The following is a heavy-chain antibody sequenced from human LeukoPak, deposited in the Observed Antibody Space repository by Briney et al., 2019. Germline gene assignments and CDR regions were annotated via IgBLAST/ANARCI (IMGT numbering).Heavy chain of an antibody. J-gene: IGHJ5*02. CDR1: GGSISSSSYY. CDR3: ARQADDFWSGYYNWFDP. D-gene: IGHD3-3*01. Sequence: SETLSLTCTVSGGSISSSSYYWGWIRQPPGKGLEWIGSIYYSGRTYYNPSLKSRVTISVDTSKNQFSLKLSSVTAADTAVYYCARQADDFWSGYYNWFDPWGQGTLVTVSS. V-gene: IGHV4-39*01. CDR2: IYYSGRT.